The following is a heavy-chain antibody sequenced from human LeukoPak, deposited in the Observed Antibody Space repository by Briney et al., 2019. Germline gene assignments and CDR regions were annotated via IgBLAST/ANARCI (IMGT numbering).Heavy chain of an antibody. J-gene: IGHJ4*02. CDR3: AKDSRHGYYYDSSAGYYFDY. D-gene: IGHD3-22*01. V-gene: IGHV3-23*01. Sequence: GGSLRLSCAASGFTFSSYAMSWVRQAPGKGLEWVSAISGSGGSTYYADSVKGRFTISRDNSKNTLYLQMNSLRAEDTAVYYCAKDSRHGYYYDSSAGYYFDYWGQGTLVTVSS. CDR1: GFTFSSYA. CDR2: ISGSGGST.